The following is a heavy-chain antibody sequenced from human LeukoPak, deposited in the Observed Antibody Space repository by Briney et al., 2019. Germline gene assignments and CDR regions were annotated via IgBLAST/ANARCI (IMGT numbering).Heavy chain of an antibody. CDR3: ARLPWTGDSGFDY. Sequence: SETLSLTCAVYGGSFSGYYWSWIRQPPGKGLEWIGEINHSGSTNYNPSLKSRVTISVDTSKNQFSLKLSSVTAADTAVYYCARLPWTGDSGFDYWGQGTLVTVSS. J-gene: IGHJ4*02. CDR1: GGSFSGYY. D-gene: IGHD3/OR15-3a*01. V-gene: IGHV4-34*01. CDR2: INHSGST.